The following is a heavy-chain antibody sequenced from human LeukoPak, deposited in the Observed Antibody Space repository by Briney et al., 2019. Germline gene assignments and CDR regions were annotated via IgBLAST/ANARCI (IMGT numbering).Heavy chain of an antibody. V-gene: IGHV4-34*01. D-gene: IGHD6-19*01. CDR3: ARSSGWRLKPLDY. J-gene: IGHJ4*02. Sequence: SETLSLTCAVYGGSFSGYYWSWIRQPPGKGLEWIGEINHSGSTNYNPSLKSRVTISVDTSKNQFSLKLSSVTAADTAVYYCARSSGWRLKPLDYWGQGTLVTVSS. CDR2: INHSGST. CDR1: GGSFSGYY.